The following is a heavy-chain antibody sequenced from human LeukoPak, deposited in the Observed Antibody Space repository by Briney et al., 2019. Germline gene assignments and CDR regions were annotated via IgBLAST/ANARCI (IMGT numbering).Heavy chain of an antibody. V-gene: IGHV4-59*08. Sequence: PSETLSLTCTVSGGSISSYYWSWIRQPPGKGLEWIGYIYYSGSTNYNPSLKSRVTISVDTSKNQFSLRLNSVTAADTAVYYCTRHAGYGDYVDYWGQGTLVTVSS. J-gene: IGHJ4*02. CDR1: GGSISSYY. CDR2: IYYSGST. CDR3: TRHAGYGDYVDY. D-gene: IGHD4-17*01.